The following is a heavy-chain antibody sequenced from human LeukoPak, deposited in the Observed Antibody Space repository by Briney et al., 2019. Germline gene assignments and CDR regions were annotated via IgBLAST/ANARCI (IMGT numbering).Heavy chain of an antibody. CDR2: ISYDGSNK. CDR1: GFTFSSYG. J-gene: IGHJ4*02. V-gene: IGHV3-30*03. CDR3: ARSSNGFPYTSEDY. D-gene: IGHD3-16*01. Sequence: GGSLRLSCAASGFTFSSYGMHWVRQAPGKGLEWVAVISYDGSNKYYADSVKGRFTISRDNSRNTLYLQMNSLRAEDTAVYYCARSSNGFPYTSEDYWGQGTLVTVSS.